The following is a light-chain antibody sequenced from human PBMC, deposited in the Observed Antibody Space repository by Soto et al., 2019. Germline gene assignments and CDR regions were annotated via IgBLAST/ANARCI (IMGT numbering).Light chain of an antibody. Sequence: IQMTQSPSSLSASVGDRVTITCRAGQSIFSSLNWYQQRPGKAPTLLIYAASSLQSGVPSRFRGSGYGTDFALTITSLQPEDFAIYDYQQSYNSPPITFGQGTRLEIK. CDR3: QQSYNSPPIT. CDR2: AAS. V-gene: IGKV1-39*01. J-gene: IGKJ5*01. CDR1: QSIFSS.